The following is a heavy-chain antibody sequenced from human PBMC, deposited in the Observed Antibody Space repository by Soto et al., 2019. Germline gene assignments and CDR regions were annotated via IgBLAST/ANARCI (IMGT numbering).Heavy chain of an antibody. Sequence: GGSLRLSCAASGFTFSSYGMHWVRQAPGKGLEWVAVIWYDGSNKYYADSVKGRFTISRDNSKNTLYLQMNSLRAEDTAVYYCARDPGNWNFGFTSPQYAFDIWGQGTMVTVSS. CDR2: IWYDGSNK. D-gene: IGHD1-7*01. V-gene: IGHV3-33*01. CDR1: GFTFSSYG. J-gene: IGHJ3*02. CDR3: ARDPGNWNFGFTSPQYAFDI.